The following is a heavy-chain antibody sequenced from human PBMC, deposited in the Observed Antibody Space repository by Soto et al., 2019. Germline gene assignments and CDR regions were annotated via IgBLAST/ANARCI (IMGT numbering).Heavy chain of an antibody. D-gene: IGHD6-13*01. CDR1: GGSISSYY. CDR2: IYYSGST. Sequence: QVQLQESGPGLVKPSETLSLTCTVSGGSISSYYWSWIRQPPGKGLEWIGYIYYSGSTNYNPSLMSRVTISVDTSKNKFALKLSSGTAADTAVYYCARGDSRSSHYYYYYMDVWGKGTTVTVSS. J-gene: IGHJ6*03. CDR3: ARGDSRSSHYYYYYMDV. V-gene: IGHV4-59*01.